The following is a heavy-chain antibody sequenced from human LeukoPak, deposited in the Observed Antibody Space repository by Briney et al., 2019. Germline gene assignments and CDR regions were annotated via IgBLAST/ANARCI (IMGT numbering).Heavy chain of an antibody. Sequence: WETLSLTCTVSGDSISSYYWSWIRQPPGKGLEWIGSIYYSGSTYYNPSLKSRVTISVDTSKNQFSLKLSSVTAADTAVYYCARRDRSSSWYDAFDIWGQGTMVTVSS. CDR2: IYYSGST. J-gene: IGHJ3*02. CDR1: GDSISSYY. V-gene: IGHV4-59*08. CDR3: ARRDRSSSWYDAFDI. D-gene: IGHD6-13*01.